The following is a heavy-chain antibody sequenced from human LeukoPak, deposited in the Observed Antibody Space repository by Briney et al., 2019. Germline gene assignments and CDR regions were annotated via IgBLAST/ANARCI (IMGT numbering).Heavy chain of an antibody. CDR2: IKDDGTEK. D-gene: IGHD6-13*01. Sequence: QPGGSLRLSCAASGFTFSSYWMTWVRQAPGKGLERVAQIKDDGTEKFYLDSLRGRFTISRDNSKDSLYLHINSLRAEDTAVYYCARDWGSSLIDYWGQGTLVTVSS. CDR3: ARDWGSSLIDY. J-gene: IGHJ4*02. V-gene: IGHV3-7*01. CDR1: GFTFSSYW.